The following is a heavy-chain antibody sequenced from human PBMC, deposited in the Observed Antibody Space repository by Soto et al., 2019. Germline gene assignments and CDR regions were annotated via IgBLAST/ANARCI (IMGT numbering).Heavy chain of an antibody. CDR1: GFTFSSYW. J-gene: IGHJ4*02. Sequence: PXVSLGLSCAASGFTFSSYWMSWVRQAPGKGLEWVANIKQDGSEKYYVDSVKGRFTISRDNAKNSLYLQMNSLRAEDTAVYYCARDSLFGVVILDYWGQGTLVTVSS. CDR3: ARDSLFGVVILDY. V-gene: IGHV3-7*03. D-gene: IGHD3-3*01. CDR2: IKQDGSEK.